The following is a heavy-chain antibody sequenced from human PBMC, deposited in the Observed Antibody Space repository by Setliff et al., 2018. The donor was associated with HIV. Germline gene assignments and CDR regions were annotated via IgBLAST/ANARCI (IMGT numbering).Heavy chain of an antibody. Sequence: SLTCNVYGGSFSGHQWSWIRQPPGKGLEWIGEINHSEDTNYNSFLKSRVTISLDMSKNQFSLKLSSVTAADTAVYYCARCRLNGGFNLWGQGTLVTVSS. CDR2: INHSEDT. D-gene: IGHD7-27*01. J-gene: IGHJ5*02. V-gene: IGHV4-34*01. CDR3: ARCRLNGGFNL. CDR1: GGSFSGHQ.